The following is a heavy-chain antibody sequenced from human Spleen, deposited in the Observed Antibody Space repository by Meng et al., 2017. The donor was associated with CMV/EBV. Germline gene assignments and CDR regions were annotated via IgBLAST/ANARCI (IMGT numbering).Heavy chain of an antibody. CDR1: GGSFSGYY. V-gene: IGHV4-34*01. Sequence: GSLRLSCAVYGGSFSGYYWSWIRQPPGKGLEWIGEINHSGSTNYNPSLKSRVTISVDTSKNQFSLKLSAVTAADTAVYYCARWIANARRYFDYWGQGTLVTVSS. J-gene: IGHJ4*02. D-gene: IGHD2-2*03. CDR3: ARWIANARRYFDY. CDR2: INHSGST.